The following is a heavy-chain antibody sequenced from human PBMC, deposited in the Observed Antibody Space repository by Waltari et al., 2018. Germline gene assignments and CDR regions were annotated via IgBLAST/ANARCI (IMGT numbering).Heavy chain of an antibody. V-gene: IGHV4-39*07. CDR2: IYYSDNT. CDR3: ASGQRDPSLYYYYYYMDV. Sequence: QLQLQESGPGLVKPSETLSLTCTVSGGSISSSSYYWGWIRQPPGKGLEWIGCIYYSDNTNYTPSLKSLVTISVDTSKNQFSLKLISVTAADTAVYYCASGQRDPSLYYYYYYMDVWGKGTTVTISS. CDR1: GGSISSSSYY. J-gene: IGHJ6*03.